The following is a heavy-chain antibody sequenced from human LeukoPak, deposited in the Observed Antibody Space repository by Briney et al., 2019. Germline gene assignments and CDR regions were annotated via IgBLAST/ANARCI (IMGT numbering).Heavy chain of an antibody. Sequence: GGSLRLSCAASRFTFSSYNMNWVRQAPGKGLEWVSSISSSSSYIYYADSVKGRFTISRDNAKNSLYLQMNSLRAEDTAVYYCARSPRSMVRGVITHDYWGQGTLVTVSS. D-gene: IGHD3-10*01. V-gene: IGHV3-21*01. CDR3: ARSPRSMVRGVITHDY. CDR2: ISSSSSYI. CDR1: RFTFSSYN. J-gene: IGHJ4*02.